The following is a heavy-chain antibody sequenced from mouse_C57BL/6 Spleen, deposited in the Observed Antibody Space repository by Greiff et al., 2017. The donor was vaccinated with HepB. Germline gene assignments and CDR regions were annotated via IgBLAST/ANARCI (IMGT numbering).Heavy chain of an antibody. CDR2: ISYDGSN. CDR3: ARRNYDHFDY. CDR1: GYSITSGYY. J-gene: IGHJ2*01. D-gene: IGHD2-4*01. Sequence: EESGPGLVKPSQSLSLTCSVTGYSITSGYYWNWIRQFPGNKLEWMGYISYDGSNNYNPSLKNRISITRDTSKNQFFLKLNSVTTEDTATYYCARRNYDHFDYWGQGTTLTVSS. V-gene: IGHV3-6*01.